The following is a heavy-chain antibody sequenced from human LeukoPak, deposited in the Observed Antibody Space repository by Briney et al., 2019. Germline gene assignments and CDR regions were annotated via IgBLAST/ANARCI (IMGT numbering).Heavy chain of an antibody. D-gene: IGHD3-22*01. CDR1: GIMFSGYW. V-gene: IGHV3-23*01. J-gene: IGHJ4*02. CDR2: ISGSGGST. Sequence: PGGSLRLSCTASGIMFSGYWMSWVRQAPGKGLEWVSAISGSGGSTYYADSVKGRFTISRDNSKNTLYLQMNSLRAEDTAVYYCAKRTGKDYYDGSGALVVIDYWGQGTLVTVSS. CDR3: AKRTGKDYYDGSGALVVIDY.